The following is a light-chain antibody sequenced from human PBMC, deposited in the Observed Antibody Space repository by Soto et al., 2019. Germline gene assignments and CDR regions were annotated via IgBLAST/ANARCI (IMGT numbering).Light chain of an antibody. CDR3: QQYGSSPRT. CDR2: GES. J-gene: IGKJ1*01. Sequence: IELTQSPGNRYLSQGARAPLSGTASQSVSSNYLAWYKQKPGQAHRLLIYGESSRATGIPDRVSGSGAGTDCTRTISSLEPEDAAVYYCQQYGSSPRTFGQGTQVEIK. V-gene: IGKV3-20*01. CDR1: QSVSSNY.